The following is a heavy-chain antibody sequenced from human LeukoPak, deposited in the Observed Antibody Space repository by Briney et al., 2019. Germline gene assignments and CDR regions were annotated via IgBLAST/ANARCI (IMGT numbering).Heavy chain of an antibody. CDR3: ARGGRIETKYYYDSSGYYEFDY. CDR1: GGSISSSSYY. D-gene: IGHD3-22*01. CDR2: IYYSGST. V-gene: IGHV4-39*07. J-gene: IGHJ4*02. Sequence: SETLSLTCTVSGGSISSSSYYWGWIRQPPGKGLEWIGSIYYSGSTYYNPSLKSRVTISVDTSKNQFSLKLSSVTAADTAVYYCARGGRIETKYYYDSSGYYEFDYWGQGTLVTVSS.